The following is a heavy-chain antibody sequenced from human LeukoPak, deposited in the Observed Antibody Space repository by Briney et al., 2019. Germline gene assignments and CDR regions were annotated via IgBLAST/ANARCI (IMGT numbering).Heavy chain of an antibody. Sequence: GGSLRLSCAASGFTFSSYAMSWVRQAPGKGLEWVSAISGSGGSTYYADSVKGRFTISRDNAKNSLYLQMNSLRAEDTAVYYCAREFGTISGYYYYYGMDVWGQGTTVTVSS. D-gene: IGHD3-3*01. CDR3: AREFGTISGYYYYYGMDV. CDR2: ISGSGGST. J-gene: IGHJ6*02. CDR1: GFTFSSYA. V-gene: IGHV3-23*01.